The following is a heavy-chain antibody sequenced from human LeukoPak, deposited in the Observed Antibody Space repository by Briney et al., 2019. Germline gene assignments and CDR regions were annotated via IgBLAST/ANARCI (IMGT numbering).Heavy chain of an antibody. CDR1: GFTFSSYS. J-gene: IGHJ6*02. D-gene: IGHD5-18*01. V-gene: IGHV3-21*01. CDR3: ARGAMRRYYYYYGMDV. Sequence: PGGSLRLFCAASGFTFSSYSMNWVRQAPGKGLEWVSSISSSSSYIYYADSVKGRFTISRDNAKNSLYLQMNSLRAEDTAVYYCARGAMRRYYYYYGMDVWGQGTTVTVSS. CDR2: ISSSSSYI.